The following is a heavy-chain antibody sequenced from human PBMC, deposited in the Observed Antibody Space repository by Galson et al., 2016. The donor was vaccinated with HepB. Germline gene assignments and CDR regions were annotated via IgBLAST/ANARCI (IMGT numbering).Heavy chain of an antibody. J-gene: IGHJ6*02. CDR1: GFNFGSYD. CDR3: ARTTVPGYGMDV. CDR2: ISSVGDI. V-gene: IGHV3-13*01. Sequence: SLRLSCAASGFNFGSYDMHWVRQGTGKGLEWVLGISSVGDIYDRGSVKGRFTISRENAKNSLYLQINNQRADDTAVYYCARTTVPGYGMDVWGQGTTVTVSS. D-gene: IGHD1-1*01.